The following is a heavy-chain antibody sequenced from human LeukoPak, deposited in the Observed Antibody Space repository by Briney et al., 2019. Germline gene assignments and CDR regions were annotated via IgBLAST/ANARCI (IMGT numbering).Heavy chain of an antibody. J-gene: IGHJ3*02. Sequence: GGSLRLSCAASGFTFSSYGMYWVRQAPGKGLEWVAVISYDGSNKYYADSVKGRFTISRDNSKNTLYLQMNSLRADDTAVYYCAKDRQFSEGRSFIPDAFDIWGQGTMVTVSS. V-gene: IGHV3-30*18. CDR3: AKDRQFSEGRSFIPDAFDI. CDR1: GFTFSSYG. D-gene: IGHD2-21*01. CDR2: ISYDGSNK.